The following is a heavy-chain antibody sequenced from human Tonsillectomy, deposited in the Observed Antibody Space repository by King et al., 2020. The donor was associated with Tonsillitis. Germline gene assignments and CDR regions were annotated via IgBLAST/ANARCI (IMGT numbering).Heavy chain of an antibody. V-gene: IGHV4-59*01. Sequence: HVQLQESGPGLVKPSETLSLTCTVSGGSISSDYWSWIRQPPGKGLEWIGYIYYSGSTNCSPSLKSRVTISVDTSKNQFSLKLRSVTAADTAVYYCARERRSLEMYSYYYMDVWGKGTTVTVSS. J-gene: IGHJ6*03. CDR3: ARERRSLEMYSYYYMDV. CDR2: IYYSGST. D-gene: IGHD5-24*01. CDR1: GGSISSDY.